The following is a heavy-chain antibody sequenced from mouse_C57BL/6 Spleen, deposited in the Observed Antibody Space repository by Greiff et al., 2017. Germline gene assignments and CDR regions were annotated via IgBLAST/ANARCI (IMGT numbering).Heavy chain of an antibody. CDR3: ARGDDYRDFDY. D-gene: IGHD2-4*01. CDR2: IYPGDGDN. Sequence: VVEPGLELVKLGAPVKISCKVSGYAFSSYWLNWVKQRPGKGLEWIGQIYPGDGDNNYNGKFKGKATLTADKSSSTAYMKTSSLTSEDSAVYFCARGDDYRDFDYWGQGTTLTVSS. V-gene: IGHV1-80*01. J-gene: IGHJ2*01. CDR1: GYAFSSYW.